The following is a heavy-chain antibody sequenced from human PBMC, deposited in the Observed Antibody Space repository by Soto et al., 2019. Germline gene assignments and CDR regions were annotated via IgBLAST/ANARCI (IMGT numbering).Heavy chain of an antibody. CDR1: GASISGLY. CDR2: IYATGTP. V-gene: IGHV4-4*07. CDR3: VRDGPKALHDWFDP. Sequence: SETLSLTCTVSGASISGLYWSWIRKSAGKGLEWIGRIYATGTPDYNPSLKSRVMMSVDTSKKQFSLKLRSVTAADRAVYYCVRDGPKALHDWFDPWGQGISVTVSS. J-gene: IGHJ5*02.